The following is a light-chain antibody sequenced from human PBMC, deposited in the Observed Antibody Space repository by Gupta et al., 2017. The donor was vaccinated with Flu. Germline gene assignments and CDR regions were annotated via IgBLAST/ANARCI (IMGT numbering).Light chain of an antibody. CDR2: GDS. CDR1: RSNIGAGSE. CDR3: QSYDFSLSGWV. V-gene: IGLV1-40*03. J-gene: IGLJ3*02. Sequence: VTISCTGSRSNIGAGSEVHWYQQLPGTAPKLLISGDSARPSGVPDRFSGSKSDASASLAITGLQADDEADYYCQSYDFSLSGWVFGGGTKLTVL.